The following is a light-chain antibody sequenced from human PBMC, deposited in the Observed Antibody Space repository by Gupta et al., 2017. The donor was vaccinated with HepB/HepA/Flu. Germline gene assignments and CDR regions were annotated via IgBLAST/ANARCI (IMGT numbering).Light chain of an antibody. CDR2: EVN. J-gene: IGLJ2*01. CDR1: SRDIGSYNL. CDR3: CSYASSGTLL. Sequence: QSALTQPASVSGSPGQSITISCTGTSRDIGSYNLVSWYQQHPGNAPKLMIFEVNKRPSGVSNRFSASKSGNTASLTISGLQPEDEADYFCCSYASSGTLLFDGGTKLTVL. V-gene: IGLV2-23*01.